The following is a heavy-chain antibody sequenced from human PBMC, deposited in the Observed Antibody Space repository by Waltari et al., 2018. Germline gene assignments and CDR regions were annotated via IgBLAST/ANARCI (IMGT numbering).Heavy chain of an antibody. CDR2: ISSSSSYI. CDR3: ARDGIAAAGIDY. Sequence: EVQLVESGGGLVKPGGSLRLSCAASGFTFSSYSMNWVRQAPGKGREVVSTISSSSSYIYYADSVKGRFTISRDNAKNSLYLQMNSLRAEDTAVYYCARDGIAAAGIDYWGQGTLVTVSS. J-gene: IGHJ4*02. V-gene: IGHV3-21*01. D-gene: IGHD6-13*01. CDR1: GFTFSSYS.